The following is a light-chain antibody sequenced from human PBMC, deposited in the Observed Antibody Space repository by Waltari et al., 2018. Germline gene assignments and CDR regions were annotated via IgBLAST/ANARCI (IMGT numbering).Light chain of an antibody. J-gene: IGLJ1*01. CDR3: SSYTGISTPDV. CDR1: SSDVGGYNS. V-gene: IGLV2-14*01. CDR2: EVT. Sequence: QSALTQPASVSGSPGQSITISCTGTSSDVGGYNSVSWYQQHPGKAPKLMLYEVTNRPSGISNRLSGSKSGNTASLTISGLQAEDEAEYYCSSYTGISTPDVFGTGTKVTFL.